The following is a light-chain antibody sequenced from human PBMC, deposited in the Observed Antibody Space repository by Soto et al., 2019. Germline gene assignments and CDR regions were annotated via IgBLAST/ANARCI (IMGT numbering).Light chain of an antibody. J-gene: IGKJ2*01. Sequence: DIQVTQSHPTPSAFVGYRVNITCRSSQTISTWMAWYQQKPGKAPKILVYDASTLQSGVASRFSGSGSGTEFTLIISGLQPDDSAAYYCQQYTNTNNTWIVGQGTK. V-gene: IGKV1-5*01. CDR3: QQYTNTNNTWI. CDR1: QTISTW. CDR2: DAS.